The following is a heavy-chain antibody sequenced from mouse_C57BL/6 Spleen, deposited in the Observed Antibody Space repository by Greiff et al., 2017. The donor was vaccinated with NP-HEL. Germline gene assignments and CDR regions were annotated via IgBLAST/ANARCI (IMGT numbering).Heavy chain of an antibody. V-gene: IGHV6-6*01. CDR2: IRNKANNHAT. CDR1: GFTFSDAW. J-gene: IGHJ2*01. D-gene: IGHD3-1*01. CDR3: TRVYSWGYFDY. Sequence: EVKVEESGGGLVQPGGSMKLSCAASGFTFSDAWMDWVRQSPEKGLEWVAEIRNKANNHATYYAESVKGRFTISRDNSKSNVYLQMNSLRAEDTGIYYCTRVYSWGYFDYWGQGTTLTVSS.